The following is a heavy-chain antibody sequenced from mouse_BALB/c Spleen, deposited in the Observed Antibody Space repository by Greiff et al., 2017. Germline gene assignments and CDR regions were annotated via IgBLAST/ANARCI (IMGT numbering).Heavy chain of an antibody. J-gene: IGHJ4*01. CDR1: GFTFSSYT. CDR2: ISSGGSYT. V-gene: IGHV5-6-4*01. CDR3: KREGYGNYGVRAMDY. Sequence: EVQLVESGGGLVKPGGSLKLSCAASGFTFSSYTMSWVRQTPEKRLEWVATISSGGSYTYYPDSVKGRYTISTVNAKNTLYLQMSNLTSEDSAMYDCKREGYGNYGVRAMDYWGQGTSVTVSS. D-gene: IGHD2-10*02.